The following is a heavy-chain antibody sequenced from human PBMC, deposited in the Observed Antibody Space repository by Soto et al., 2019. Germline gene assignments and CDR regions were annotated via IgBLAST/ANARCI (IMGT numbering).Heavy chain of an antibody. Sequence: QVQLVQSGAEVKKPGSSVKVSCKASGGTFSSYTISWVRQAPGQGLEWMGRIIPILGIANYAQKFQGRVTITADKSTSTTYMKMSSMRSENTAVYYSPRLRVGRLDAFDIWGQGTMVTLSS. D-gene: IGHD1-26*01. CDR1: GGTFSSYT. V-gene: IGHV1-69*02. J-gene: IGHJ3*02. CDR3: PRLRVGRLDAFDI. CDR2: IIPILGIA.